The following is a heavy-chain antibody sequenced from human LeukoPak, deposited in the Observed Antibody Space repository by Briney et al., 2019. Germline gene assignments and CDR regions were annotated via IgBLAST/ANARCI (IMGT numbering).Heavy chain of an antibody. J-gene: IGHJ4*02. D-gene: IGHD3-22*01. CDR2: INHSGST. Sequence: SETLSLTCAVYGVSFSGYYWSWIRQPPGKGLEWIGEINHSGSTNYNPSLKSRVTISVDTSKNQFSLRLSSVTAADTAVYYCARTTYYYDSSGYLVDYWGQGTLVTVSS. CDR1: GVSFSGYY. V-gene: IGHV4-34*01. CDR3: ARTTYYYDSSGYLVDY.